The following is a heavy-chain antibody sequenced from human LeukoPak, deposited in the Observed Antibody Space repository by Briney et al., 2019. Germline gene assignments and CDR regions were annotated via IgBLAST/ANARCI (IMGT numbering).Heavy chain of an antibody. Sequence: CGPTLAKPTSTLTLTCTFTGFSLRTTGVGVGWIRQLPGKALEWLALIYWDDDKRYSPSLKTRLTISKDTSETQVVLTMTNMDPVDTATYYCARIRSGGSCNGDYWGEGTLVTVSS. CDR2: IYWDDDK. V-gene: IGHV2-5*02. J-gene: IGHJ4*02. D-gene: IGHD2-15*01. CDR3: ARIRSGGSCNGDY. CDR1: GFSLRTTGVG.